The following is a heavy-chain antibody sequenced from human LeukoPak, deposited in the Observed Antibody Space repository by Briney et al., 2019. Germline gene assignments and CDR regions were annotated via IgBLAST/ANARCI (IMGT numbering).Heavy chain of an antibody. CDR2: IKHSGST. CDR1: GGSFSGYY. V-gene: IGHV4-34*01. J-gene: IGHJ5*02. Sequence: SETLSLTCAVYGGSFSGYYWSWVRQPPGKGLEWIGEIKHSGSTNYNPSLKSRVTISVDTSKNQFSLNLRSVTAADTAVYYCAHRGEWLRFHWFDPWGQGTLVTVSS. CDR3: AHRGEWLRFHWFDP. D-gene: IGHD5-12*01.